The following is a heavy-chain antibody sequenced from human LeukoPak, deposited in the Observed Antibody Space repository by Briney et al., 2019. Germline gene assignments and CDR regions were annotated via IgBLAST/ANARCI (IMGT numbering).Heavy chain of an antibody. V-gene: IGHV4-59*01. Sequence: SETLSLTCTVSGGSISRDYWGWIRQPPGKGLEWIGYIYYTGSTNYNPSLKSRVTISVDTSKNQFSLKLSSVTAADTAVYYCARDRPGGSSLDYWGQGTLVTVSS. CDR3: ARDRPGGSSLDY. J-gene: IGHJ4*02. CDR1: GGSISRDY. D-gene: IGHD6-13*01. CDR2: IYYTGST.